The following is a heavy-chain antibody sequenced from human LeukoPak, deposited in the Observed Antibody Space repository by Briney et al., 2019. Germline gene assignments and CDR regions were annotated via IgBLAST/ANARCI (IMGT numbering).Heavy chain of an antibody. CDR3: AKSYSSSWTRYFDD. Sequence: GGSLRLSCAASGFTFSSYAMSWVRQAPGKGLEWVSAISGSGDSTYYADSVKGRITISRDNSKNTLYLQMSSLRAEDTAIYYCAKSYSSSWTRYFDDWGQGILVTVSS. CDR1: GFTFSSYA. CDR2: ISGSGDST. D-gene: IGHD6-13*01. J-gene: IGHJ4*02. V-gene: IGHV3-23*01.